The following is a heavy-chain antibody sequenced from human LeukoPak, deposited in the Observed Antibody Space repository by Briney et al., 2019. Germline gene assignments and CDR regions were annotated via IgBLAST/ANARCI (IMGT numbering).Heavy chain of an antibody. CDR2: IYPGDSDT. D-gene: IGHD3-3*01. CDR1: GYSFTSYW. Sequence: GESLKISCKGSGYSFTSYWIGWVRQMPGKGLEWMGIIYPGDSDTRYSPSFQGQVTISADKSISTAYLQWSSLKASDTAMYYCARAKYDFWSGYIEDWFGPWGQGTLVTVSS. V-gene: IGHV5-51*01. J-gene: IGHJ5*02. CDR3: ARAKYDFWSGYIEDWFGP.